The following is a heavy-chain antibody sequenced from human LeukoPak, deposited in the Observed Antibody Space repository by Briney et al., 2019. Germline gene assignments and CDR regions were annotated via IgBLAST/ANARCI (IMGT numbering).Heavy chain of an antibody. Sequence: GALRLSCAASGFTFRSYWMSWVRQAPGKGLEWVANIKQDGSEKYYVDSVKGRFTISRDNAKNSLYLQMNSLRAEDTAVYYCARQRYDYVWGSYRSVFDYWGQGTLVTVSS. CDR1: GFTFRSYW. D-gene: IGHD3-16*02. V-gene: IGHV3-7*01. CDR3: ARQRYDYVWGSYRSVFDY. CDR2: IKQDGSEK. J-gene: IGHJ4*02.